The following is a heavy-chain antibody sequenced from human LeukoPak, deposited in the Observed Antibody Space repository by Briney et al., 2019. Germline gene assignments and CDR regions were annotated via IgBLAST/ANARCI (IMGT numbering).Heavy chain of an antibody. V-gene: IGHV3-74*01. J-gene: IGHJ4*02. CDR3: ARVLASSSWGRAVDY. D-gene: IGHD6-13*01. CDR1: GFTFSSYW. CDR2: INSDGSST. Sequence: GGSLRLSCAASGFTFSSYWMHWVRQAPGKGLVWVSRINSDGSSTSYADSVKGRFTISRDNAKNTLYLQMNSLRAEDTAVYYCARVLASSSWGRAVDYWGQGTLVTVSS.